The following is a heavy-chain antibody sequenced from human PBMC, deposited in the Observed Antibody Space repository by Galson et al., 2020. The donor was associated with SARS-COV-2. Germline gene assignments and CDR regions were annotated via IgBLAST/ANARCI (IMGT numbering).Heavy chain of an antibody. CDR1: GGSISSGGYY. Sequence: SETLSLTCTVSGGSISSGGYYWSWIRQHPGKGLEWIGYIYYSGSTYYNPSLKSRVTISVDTSKNQFSLKLSSVTAADTAVYYCARAHLVPAASGGVNVEANYYYYGMDVWGQGTTVTVSS. CDR3: ARAHLVPAASGGVNVEANYYYYGMDV. CDR2: IYYSGST. D-gene: IGHD2-2*01. V-gene: IGHV4-31*03. J-gene: IGHJ6*02.